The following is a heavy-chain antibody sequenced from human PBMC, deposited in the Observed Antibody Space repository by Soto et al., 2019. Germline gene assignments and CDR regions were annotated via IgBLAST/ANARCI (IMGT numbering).Heavy chain of an antibody. J-gene: IGHJ4*02. Sequence: TLSLTCAISSDRVSINTAAWNWIRQSPSRGLEWMGRTYYRSKWYNDYAVSVKSRITINPDTSKNQFSLQLNSVTPEDTAVYYCARDSYSSSWNFDYWGQGTLVTVSS. CDR3: ARDSYSSSWNFDY. CDR1: SDRVSINTAA. D-gene: IGHD6-13*01. V-gene: IGHV6-1*01. CDR2: TYYRSKWYN.